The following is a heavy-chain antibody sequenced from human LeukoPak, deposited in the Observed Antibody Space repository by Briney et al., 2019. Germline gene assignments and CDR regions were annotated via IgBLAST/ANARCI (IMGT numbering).Heavy chain of an antibody. CDR3: ARGPVTVTNYVGYYSGMDV. J-gene: IGHJ6*02. Sequence: KTSETLSLTCTVSGGSISSSSYYWGWIRQPPGKGLEWIGSIYYSGSTYYNPSLKSRVTILVDTSKNQFSLKLSSVTAADTAVYYCARGPVTVTNYVGYYSGMDVWGQGTTVTVSS. V-gene: IGHV4-39*07. CDR1: GGSISSSSYY. D-gene: IGHD4-11*01. CDR2: IYYSGST.